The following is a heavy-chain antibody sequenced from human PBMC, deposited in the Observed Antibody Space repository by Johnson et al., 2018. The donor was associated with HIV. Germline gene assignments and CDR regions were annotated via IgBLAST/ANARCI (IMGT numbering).Heavy chain of an antibody. CDR3: ARASGFDM. V-gene: IGHV3-64*01. D-gene: IGHD1-26*01. Sequence: VQLVESGGGLVQPGGSLRLSCAASGFTFSSYAMHWVRQAPGKGLEYVSAISSNGGSTYYANSVKGRFTISRDNAKNSLYLQMNSLRVDYTAVYYCARASGFDMWGQGTMVTVSS. J-gene: IGHJ3*02. CDR1: GFTFSSYA. CDR2: ISSNGGST.